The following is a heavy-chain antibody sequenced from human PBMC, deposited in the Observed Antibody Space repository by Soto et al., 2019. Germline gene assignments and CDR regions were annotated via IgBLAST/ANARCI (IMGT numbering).Heavy chain of an antibody. CDR2: IQSGGPT. CDR3: ARDAVLCDCGRCYGVPLDV. Sequence: EVHLVESGGGLVQPGGSLRLSCAASGFTVSSKYMSWVRQAPGKGLEWVSLIQSGGPTYYADSVKGRFTISRDTSENTLHLQMDRLRAEDTSVYYCARDAVLCDCGRCYGVPLDVWGIGTTVTVSS. CDR1: GFTVSSKY. V-gene: IGHV3-66*01. D-gene: IGHD2-15*01. J-gene: IGHJ6*04.